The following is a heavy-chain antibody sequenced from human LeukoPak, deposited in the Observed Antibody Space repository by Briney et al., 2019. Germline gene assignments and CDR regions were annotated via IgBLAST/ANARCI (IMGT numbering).Heavy chain of an antibody. CDR3: ARASLRGSVDY. CDR1: GGSISSSSYY. CDR2: IYYSGST. J-gene: IGHJ4*02. V-gene: IGHV4-39*07. D-gene: IGHD2-15*01. Sequence: PSETLSLTCTVSGGSISSSSYYWGWIRQPPGKGLEWIGSIYYSGSTYYNPSLKSRVTISVDTSKNQFSLKLSSVTAADTAVYYCARASLRGSVDYWGQGTLVTVSS.